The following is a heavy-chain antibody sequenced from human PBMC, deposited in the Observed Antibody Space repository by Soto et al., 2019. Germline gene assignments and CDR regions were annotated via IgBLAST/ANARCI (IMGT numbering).Heavy chain of an antibody. Sequence: QVQLVQSGAEVKKPGSSVKVSCKASGGTFSSYTISWVRQAPGQGLEWMGRIIPILGIANYAQKFQGRVTITADKSTSTAYMELSSLRSEDTAVYYCARDSGSYCGEARFEYWGQGTLVTVSS. D-gene: IGHD1-26*01. CDR1: GGTFSSYT. V-gene: IGHV1-69*08. CDR3: ARDSGSYCGEARFEY. CDR2: IIPILGIA. J-gene: IGHJ4*02.